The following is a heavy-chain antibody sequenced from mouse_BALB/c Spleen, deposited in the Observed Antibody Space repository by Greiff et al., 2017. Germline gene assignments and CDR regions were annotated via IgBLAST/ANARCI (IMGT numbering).Heavy chain of an antibody. Sequence: EVKLVESGGGLVKPGGSLKLSCAASGFTFSDYYMYWVRQTPEKRLEWVATISDGGSYTYYPDSVKGRFTISRDNAKNNLYLQMSSLKSEDTAMYYCARDTGTATWYFDVWGAGTTVTVSS. J-gene: IGHJ1*01. CDR2: ISDGGSYT. CDR3: ARDTGTATWYFDV. CDR1: GFTFSDYY. V-gene: IGHV5-4*02. D-gene: IGHD4-1*01.